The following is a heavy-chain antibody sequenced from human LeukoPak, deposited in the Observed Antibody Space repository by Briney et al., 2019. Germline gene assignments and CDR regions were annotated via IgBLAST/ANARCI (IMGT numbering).Heavy chain of an antibody. CDR1: GCTISSYC. Sequence: WGTLSLTCTVSGCTISSYCWSWIRQPPGKGLEWVGYIYYSGSTNYNPSLKSRVTISVATSKNQFSLKLSSVTAADTVVYYCARHLPGSSWYGMDVWGQGNTVTVSS. CDR3: ARHLPGSSWYGMDV. V-gene: IGHV4-59*08. J-gene: IGHJ6*02. CDR2: IYYSGST. D-gene: IGHD6-13*01.